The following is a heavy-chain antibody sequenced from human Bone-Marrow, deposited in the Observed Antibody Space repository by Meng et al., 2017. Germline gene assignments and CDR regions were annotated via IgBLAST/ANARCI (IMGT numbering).Heavy chain of an antibody. J-gene: IGHJ6*02. CDR2: IKSKTDGGTT. Sequence: GESLKISCAASGFTLSNAWMSWVRQAPGKGLEWVGRIKSKTDGGTTDYAAPVKGRFTISSDDSKNTLYLQMNSLKTEDTAVYYCTTPTSGGWRANYYYVLDVWGQGTTVTVSS. V-gene: IGHV3-15*01. CDR3: TTPTSGGWRANYYYVLDV. D-gene: IGHD1-26*01. CDR1: GFTLSNAW.